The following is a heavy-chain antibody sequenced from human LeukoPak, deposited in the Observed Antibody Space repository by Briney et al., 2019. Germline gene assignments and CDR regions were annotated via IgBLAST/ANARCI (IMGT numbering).Heavy chain of an antibody. Sequence: KASETLSLTCTVSGGSISSYYWNWIRQPPGKGLEWIGYIYYSGSTNYNPSLKSRVTISVDTSKNQFSLKLSSVTAADTAVYYCARGGSGYLRGDFDYWGQGTLVTVSS. CDR3: ARGGSGYLRGDFDY. V-gene: IGHV4-59*01. CDR1: GGSISSYY. J-gene: IGHJ4*02. D-gene: IGHD3-22*01. CDR2: IYYSGST.